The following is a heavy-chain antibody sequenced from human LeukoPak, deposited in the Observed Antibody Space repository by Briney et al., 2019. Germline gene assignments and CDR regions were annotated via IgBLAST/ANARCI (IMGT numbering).Heavy chain of an antibody. CDR1: GGSISSGGYY. J-gene: IGHJ1*01. CDR3: ARAAVTDQYFQH. CDR2: IYYSGST. D-gene: IGHD4-4*01. Sequence: PSETLSLTCTVPGGSISSGGYYWSWIRQHPGKGLEWIGYIYYSGSTYYNPSLKSRVTISVDTSKNQFSLKLSSVTAADTAVYYCARAAVTDQYFQHWGQGTLVTVSS. V-gene: IGHV4-31*03.